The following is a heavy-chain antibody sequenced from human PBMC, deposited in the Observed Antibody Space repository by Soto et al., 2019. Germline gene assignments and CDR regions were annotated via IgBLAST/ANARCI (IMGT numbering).Heavy chain of an antibody. CDR1: GGSISSGGYY. D-gene: IGHD4-17*01. V-gene: IGHV4-31*03. J-gene: IGHJ5*02. CDR3: ARVSPYGGNSDAVDP. CDR2: IYYSGST. Sequence: SSETLSLTCTVSGGSISSGGYYWSWIRQHPGKGLEWIGYIYYSGSTYYNPSLKSRVTISVDTSKNQFSLKLSAVTAADTAVYYCARVSPYGGNSDAVDPWGQGTLVTVSS.